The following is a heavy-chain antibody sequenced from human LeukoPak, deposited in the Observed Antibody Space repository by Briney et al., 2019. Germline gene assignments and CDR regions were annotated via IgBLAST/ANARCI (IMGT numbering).Heavy chain of an antibody. V-gene: IGHV6-1*01. J-gene: IGHJ4*02. Sequence: PSQTLSLICAISGDSVSSNCVAWSWIRQSPSRGLEWLGRTYYRSKWYNDYAVAVKSRITINPDTSKNQFSLQLNSVTPEDTAVYYCARGEAGNCSSTSCHLIQFDYWGQGTLVTVSS. CDR1: GDSVSSNCVA. CDR3: ARGEAGNCSSTSCHLIQFDY. D-gene: IGHD2-2*03. CDR2: TYYRSKWYN.